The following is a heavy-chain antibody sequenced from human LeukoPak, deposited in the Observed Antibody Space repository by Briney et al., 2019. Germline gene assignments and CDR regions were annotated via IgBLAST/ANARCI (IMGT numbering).Heavy chain of an antibody. CDR2: ISSSGSTI. CDR3: ATQHYTNGWYYFDY. CDR1: GFTFSSYE. J-gene: IGHJ4*02. D-gene: IGHD6-19*01. Sequence: GGSLRLSCAASGFTFSSYEMNWVRQAPGKGLEWVSYISSSGSTIYYADSVKGRFTISRDNAKNLLYLQMNSLRAKDTAVYYCATQHYTNGWYYFDYWGQGTLVTVSS. V-gene: IGHV3-48*03.